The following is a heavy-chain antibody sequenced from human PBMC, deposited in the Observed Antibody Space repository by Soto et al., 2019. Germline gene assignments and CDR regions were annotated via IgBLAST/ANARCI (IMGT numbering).Heavy chain of an antibody. CDR2: SRNRVNNLST. CDR1: EFSFSDQY. Sequence: VQVEESGGGLVLPGGSLRLSCTVSAVSEFSFSDQYIDWVRQAPGKGLEWVGRSRNRVNNLSTAYAASVQGRFTISRDESKNTVYLQMHSLKNDDTAVYYCSRLDPIAKSPDYWGQGTLVTVSS. V-gene: IGHV3-72*01. J-gene: IGHJ4*02. D-gene: IGHD2-21*01. CDR3: SRLDPIAKSPDY.